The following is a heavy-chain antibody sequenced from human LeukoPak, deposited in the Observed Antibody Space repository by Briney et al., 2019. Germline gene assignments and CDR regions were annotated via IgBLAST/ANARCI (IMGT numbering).Heavy chain of an antibody. V-gene: IGHV1-2*02. Sequence: GASVKVSYKASGYTFTGYYMHWVRQAPGQRLEWMGWINPNSGGTNYAQKFQGRVTMTRDTSISTAYMELSRLRSDDTAVYYCARDRSYSGYAPGAFDIWGQGTMVTVSS. CDR2: INPNSGGT. D-gene: IGHD5-12*01. CDR1: GYTFTGYY. J-gene: IGHJ3*02. CDR3: ARDRSYSGYAPGAFDI.